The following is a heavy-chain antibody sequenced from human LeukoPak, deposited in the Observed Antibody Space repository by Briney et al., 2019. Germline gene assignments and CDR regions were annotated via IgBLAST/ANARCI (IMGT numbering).Heavy chain of an antibody. CDR1: GGSISSGNYY. V-gene: IGHV4-61*02. D-gene: IGHD4-17*01. J-gene: IGHJ4*02. Sequence: SQTLSLTCTVSGGSISSGNYYWSWIRQPAGKGLEWIGRIYSSGSTNYNPSLKSRVTISVDASKNQFSLKLSSVTAADTAVYYCARGLNRNDYGDYGYWGQGTLVTVSS. CDR2: IYSSGST. CDR3: ARGLNRNDYGDYGY.